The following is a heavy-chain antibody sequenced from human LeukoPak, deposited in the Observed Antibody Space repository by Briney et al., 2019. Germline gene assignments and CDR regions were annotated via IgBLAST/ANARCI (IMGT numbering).Heavy chain of an antibody. CDR1: GYTFTGYY. V-gene: IGHV1-2*02. J-gene: IGHJ4*02. Sequence: ASVKVSCKASGYTFTGYYMHWVRQAPGQGLEWMGWINPNSGGTNYAQKFQGRVTMTRDTSISTAYMELSRLRSEDTAVYYCARESDFWSGESDYWGQGTLVTVSS. CDR2: INPNSGGT. D-gene: IGHD3-3*01. CDR3: ARESDFWSGESDY.